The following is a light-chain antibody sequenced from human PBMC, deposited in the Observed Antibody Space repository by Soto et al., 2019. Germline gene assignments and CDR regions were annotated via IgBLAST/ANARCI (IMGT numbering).Light chain of an antibody. CDR3: CSFAGDFYV. J-gene: IGLJ1*01. CDR2: DVS. CDR1: TSDVVGYDY. V-gene: IGLV2-11*01. Sequence: QSALTQPRSVSGSPGQSVAISCTGTTSDVVGYDYVSWHQQHPGKAPELIIFDVSKRPSGVPDRFSGSKSGNTASLTISGLQAEDEADYFCCSFAGDFYVFGSGTKVTVL.